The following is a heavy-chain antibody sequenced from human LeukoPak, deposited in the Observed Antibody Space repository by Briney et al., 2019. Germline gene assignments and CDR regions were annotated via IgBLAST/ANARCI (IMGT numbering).Heavy chain of an antibody. CDR3: ARVRIVGAYFDY. D-gene: IGHD1-26*01. V-gene: IGHV1-2*02. CDR1: GYTFTGYY. CDR2: INPNSGGT. Sequence: ASVKVSCKASGYTFTGYYMHWVRQAPGQGLEWMGWINPNSGGTNYAQKFQGRVTTTRDTSISTAYMELSRLRSDDTAVYYCARVRIVGAYFDYWGQGTLVTVSS. J-gene: IGHJ4*02.